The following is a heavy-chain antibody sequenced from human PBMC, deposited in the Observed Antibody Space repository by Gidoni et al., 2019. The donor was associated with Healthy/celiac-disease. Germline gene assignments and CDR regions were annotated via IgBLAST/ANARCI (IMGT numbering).Heavy chain of an antibody. D-gene: IGHD4-17*01. V-gene: IGHV1-46*01. J-gene: IGHJ4*02. CDR1: GYTFTSYY. CDR2: INPSGGST. CDR3: ARDQYGDYGGYYFDY. Sequence: QVQLVQSGAEVKKPGASVKVSCKASGYTFTSYYMHWVRQAPGQGLEWMGIINPSGGSTSYAQKFQGRVTMTRDTSTSTVYMELSSLRSEDTAVYYCARDQYGDYGGYYFDYWGQGTLVTVSS.